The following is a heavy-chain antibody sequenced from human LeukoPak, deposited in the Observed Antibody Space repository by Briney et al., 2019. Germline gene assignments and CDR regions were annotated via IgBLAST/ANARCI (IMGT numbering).Heavy chain of an antibody. D-gene: IGHD5-24*01. Sequence: SETLSLTCAVSGYSITSSSWWGWIRQHPGKGLEWIGYIYYSGSTYYNPSLKSRVTISVDTSKNQFSLKLSSVTAADTAVYYCARGELPNSRFDPWGQGTLVTVSS. CDR1: GYSITSSSW. J-gene: IGHJ5*02. CDR2: IYYSGST. CDR3: ARGELPNSRFDP. V-gene: IGHV4-28*03.